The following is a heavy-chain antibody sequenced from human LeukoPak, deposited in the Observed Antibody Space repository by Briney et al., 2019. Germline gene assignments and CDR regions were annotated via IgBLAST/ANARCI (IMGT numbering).Heavy chain of an antibody. V-gene: IGHV5-51*01. J-gene: IGHJ3*02. CDR2: MYPGDSET. CDR3: ATTLYSGIYGDAFDI. Sequence: GESLKISCQGSGYSFTSYWIGWVRQMPGKGLEWMGIMYPGDSETRYSPSFQSQVPISADKANSTAYLQWSSLKASDTAMYYCATTLYSGIYGDAFDIWGQGTMVTVSS. CDR1: GYSFTSYW. D-gene: IGHD1-26*01.